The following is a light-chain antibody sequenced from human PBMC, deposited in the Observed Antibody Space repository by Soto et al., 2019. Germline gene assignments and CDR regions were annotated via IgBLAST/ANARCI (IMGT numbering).Light chain of an antibody. J-gene: IGLJ2*01. CDR1: SSDVGGYNY. CDR2: DVS. V-gene: IGLV2-14*03. Sequence: QSALTQPASVSGSPGQSIAISCTGTSSDVGGYNYVSWYQHHPGKAPKLMIYDVSNRPSGVSNRFSGSKSGNTASLTISGLQAEDEADYYCSSYTSSSTLYVVFGGGTMLTVL. CDR3: SSYTSSSTLYVV.